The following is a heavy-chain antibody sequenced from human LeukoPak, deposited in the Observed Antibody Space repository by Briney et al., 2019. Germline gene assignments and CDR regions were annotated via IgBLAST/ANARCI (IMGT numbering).Heavy chain of an antibody. CDR2: IYRSGNT. J-gene: IGHJ4*02. V-gene: IGHV4-38-2*01. CDR3: ARFSDGYSLGGYYFDY. CDR1: GYSISSGYY. D-gene: IGHD5-24*01. Sequence: SETLSLTCAVSGYSISSGYYWGWIRQPPGKGLEWIGAIYRSGNTYYSPSLKSRVTISVDTSKNQFSPKLSSVTAADTAAYYCARFSDGYSLGGYYFDYWGQGTLVTVSS.